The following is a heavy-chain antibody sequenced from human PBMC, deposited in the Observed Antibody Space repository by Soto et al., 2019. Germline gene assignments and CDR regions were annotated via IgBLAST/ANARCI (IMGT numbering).Heavy chain of an antibody. D-gene: IGHD4-17*01. V-gene: IGHV1-46*03. Sequence: QVQLVQSGAEVKKPGASVKVSCKASGYTFTSYYMHWVRQAPGQGLEWMGIINPSGGSTSYAQKFQGRVTMTRDTSTSKVYMELSSLRSEDTAVYYCARERSYGDYVDYYYYMDVWGKGTTVTVSS. CDR3: ARERSYGDYVDYYYYMDV. CDR2: INPSGGST. J-gene: IGHJ6*03. CDR1: GYTFTSYY.